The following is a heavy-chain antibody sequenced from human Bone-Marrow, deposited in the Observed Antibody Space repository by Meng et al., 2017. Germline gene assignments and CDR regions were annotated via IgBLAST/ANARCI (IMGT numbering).Heavy chain of an antibody. CDR3: ARDSRGNTYGHFDD. D-gene: IGHD5-18*01. J-gene: IGHJ4*02. CDR2: IHYSGST. CDR1: GDSISGYY. Sequence: ESLMISCTVSGDSISGYYCTWIRQPPGKGLEWIGYIHYSGSTNYNPSLESRVTISVDTSKNQFSLKLNSVTAADTAVYYCARDSRGNTYGHFDDWGQGTLVTVSS. V-gene: IGHV4-59*01.